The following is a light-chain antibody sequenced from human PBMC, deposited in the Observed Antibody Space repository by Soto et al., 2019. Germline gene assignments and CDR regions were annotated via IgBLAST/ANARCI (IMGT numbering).Light chain of an antibody. CDR2: DVS. CDR3: SSYAGSDYPYV. Sequence: QSALTQPPSASGSPGQSVTIACTGTSKDVGYYNYVSWYQQPPGKAPKLLIYDVSKRPSGVPDRFSGSKSGNTASLTVSGLQAEDEGDYYCSSYAGSDYPYVLGTGTKVTVL. CDR1: SKDVGYYNY. J-gene: IGLJ1*01. V-gene: IGLV2-8*01.